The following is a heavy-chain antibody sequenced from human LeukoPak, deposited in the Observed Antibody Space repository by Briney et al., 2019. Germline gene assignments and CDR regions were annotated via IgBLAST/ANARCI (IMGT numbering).Heavy chain of an antibody. D-gene: IGHD5-12*01. J-gene: IGHJ4*02. CDR1: GYIFTNYW. Sequence: GESLKISCKASGYIFTNYWIGWVRQMPGKGLEWMGIVYPRDSDTRYSPSFQGQVTVSADKSISTAYLQWNTLEASDTAMYYCARRQYSGYDSDSWGQGTLVTVSS. CDR2: VYPRDSDT. V-gene: IGHV5-51*01. CDR3: ARRQYSGYDSDS.